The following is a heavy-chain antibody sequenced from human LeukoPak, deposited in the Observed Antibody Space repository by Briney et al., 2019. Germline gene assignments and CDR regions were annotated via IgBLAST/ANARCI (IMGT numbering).Heavy chain of an antibody. CDR1: GLTFSSYA. CDR3: AKDSSSWFEYFQY. J-gene: IGHJ1*01. Sequence: GGSLRLSCAASGLTFSSYAMSWVRQAPGKGLERVSAISGSGGSTYYADSVKGRFTISRDNSKNTLYLQMNSLRAEDTAVYYCAKDSSSWFEYFQYWGQGTLVTVSS. D-gene: IGHD6-13*01. CDR2: ISGSGGST. V-gene: IGHV3-23*01.